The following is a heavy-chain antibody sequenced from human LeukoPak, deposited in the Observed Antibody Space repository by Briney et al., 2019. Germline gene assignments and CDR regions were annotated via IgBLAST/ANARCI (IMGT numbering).Heavy chain of an antibody. Sequence: SEPLSLTCAVYGGSFSGYYWSWIRQPPGKGLEWIGYISYIGSTNYNPSLKSRVTISVDTSKNQFSLKLSSVTAADAAVYFCARDPTTVTKGLDIWGQGAMVTVSS. CDR1: GGSFSGYY. CDR3: ARDPTTVTKGLDI. V-gene: IGHV4-59*01. CDR2: ISYIGST. J-gene: IGHJ3*02. D-gene: IGHD4-17*01.